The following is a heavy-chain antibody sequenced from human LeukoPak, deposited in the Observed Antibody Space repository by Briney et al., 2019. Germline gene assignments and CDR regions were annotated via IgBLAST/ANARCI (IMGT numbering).Heavy chain of an antibody. CDR2: FYASGTT. CDR1: GGSIVSHY. V-gene: IGHV4-4*07. Sequence: NPSETLSLICTVSGGSIVSHYWKWLRQPAGRGLEWIGRFYASGTTNTSPSLKSRVTMSVDTSKNQFSLKLSSVTAADTAVYYCAKDSSTWGNLAGHFDSWGQGTLVTVSS. J-gene: IGHJ4*02. D-gene: IGHD6-13*01. CDR3: AKDSSTWGNLAGHFDS.